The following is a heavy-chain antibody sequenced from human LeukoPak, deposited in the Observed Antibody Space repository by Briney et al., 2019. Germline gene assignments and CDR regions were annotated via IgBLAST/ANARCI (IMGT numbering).Heavy chain of an antibody. CDR3: AREGSGSGSYYLNFDY. CDR2: TYDSGRT. V-gene: IGHV4-59*11. CDR1: GGSISSHY. D-gene: IGHD3-10*01. J-gene: IGHJ4*02. Sequence: SETLSLTCTVSGGSISSHYWSWIRQPPGKGLEWIGHTYDSGRTNYNPSLKSRVTISLDTSKNQFSLKLSSVTAADTAVYFCAREGSGSGSYYLNFDYWGQGTLVTVSS.